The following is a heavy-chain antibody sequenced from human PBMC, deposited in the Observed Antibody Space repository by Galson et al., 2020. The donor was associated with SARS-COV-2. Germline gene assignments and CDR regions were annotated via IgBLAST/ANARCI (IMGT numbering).Heavy chain of an antibody. CDR3: ARDGCSSISCYHDY. D-gene: IGHD2-2*01. Sequence: GGSLRLSCAASGFTFSSYGMHWVRQAPGKGLEWVAVIWYDGSNKYYADSVKGRFTISRDNSKNILYLQMNSLRAEDTAVYYCARDGCSSISCYHDYWGQGTLVTVSP. CDR1: GFTFSSYG. CDR2: IWYDGSNK. J-gene: IGHJ4*02. V-gene: IGHV3-33*01.